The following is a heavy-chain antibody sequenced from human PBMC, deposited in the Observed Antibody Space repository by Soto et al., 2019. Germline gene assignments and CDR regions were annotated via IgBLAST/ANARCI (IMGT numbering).Heavy chain of an antibody. Sequence: PGGSLRLSCAASGFTFSSYGMHWVRQAPGKGLEWVAVISYDGSNKYYADSVKGRFTISRDNSKNTLYLQMNSLRAEDTAVYYCAKDRVAPTARSRREYGYFDYWGQGTLVTVSS. J-gene: IGHJ4*02. CDR2: ISYDGSNK. V-gene: IGHV3-30*18. CDR3: AKDRVAPTARSRREYGYFDY. D-gene: IGHD2-15*01. CDR1: GFTFSSYG.